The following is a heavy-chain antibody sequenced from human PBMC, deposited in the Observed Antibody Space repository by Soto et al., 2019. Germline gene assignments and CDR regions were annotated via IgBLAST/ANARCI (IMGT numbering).Heavy chain of an antibody. CDR2: IIPIFGTA. V-gene: IGHV1-69*13. J-gene: IGHJ6*02. CDR3: ARDVRPTTYYYYGMDV. CDR1: GGTFSSYA. Sequence: GASVKVSCKASGGTFSSYAISWVRQAPGQGLEWMGGIIPIFGTANYAQKFQGRVTITADESTRTAYMELSSLRSEDTAVYYCARDVRPTTYYYYGMDVWGQGTTVTVSS.